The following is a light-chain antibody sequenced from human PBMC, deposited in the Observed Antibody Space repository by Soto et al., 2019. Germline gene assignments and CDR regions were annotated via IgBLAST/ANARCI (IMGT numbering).Light chain of an antibody. J-gene: IGKJ5*01. Sequence: EIILTQSPDTLSLSPGERATLSCRASQTVSSXYLAWCQQRPGQAPRLLIYGASTRAAGIPDGFSGSGSGTDFTLTITRLEPEDSAVYFCQQYTGPPTTFGQGTRLEIK. CDR1: QTVSSXY. CDR3: QQYTGPPTT. CDR2: GAS. V-gene: IGKV3-20*01.